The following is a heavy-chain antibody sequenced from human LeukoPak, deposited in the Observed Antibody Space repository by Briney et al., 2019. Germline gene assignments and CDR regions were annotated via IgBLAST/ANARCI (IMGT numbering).Heavy chain of an antibody. Sequence: AGSLTLSCAASGFAFSSHWMHWIRQAPGKGLVWVSRINSDGSGTTYADSVKGRFTISRDNAKNTLYLQMNSLRAEDMAVYYCARAASCGGDCSSSYLQHWGQGTLVTVSS. V-gene: IGHV3-74*01. D-gene: IGHD2-21*02. CDR2: INSDGSGT. J-gene: IGHJ1*01. CDR3: ARAASCGGDCSSSYLQH. CDR1: GFAFSSHW.